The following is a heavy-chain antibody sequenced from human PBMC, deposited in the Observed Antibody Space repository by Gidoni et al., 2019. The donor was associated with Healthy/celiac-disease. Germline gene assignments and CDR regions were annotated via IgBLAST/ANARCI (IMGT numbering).Heavy chain of an antibody. CDR1: GFTFDDYA. V-gene: IGHV3-9*01. J-gene: IGHJ4*02. CDR3: AKDRSPSSIAALVDY. Sequence: EVQLVESGGGLVQPGRSLRLSCAASGFTFDDYAMHWVRQAPGKGLEWVSGISWNSGSIGYADYVKGRFTISRDNAKNSLYLQMNSLRAEDTALYYCAKDRSPSSIAALVDYWGQGTLVTVSS. D-gene: IGHD6-6*01. CDR2: ISWNSGSI.